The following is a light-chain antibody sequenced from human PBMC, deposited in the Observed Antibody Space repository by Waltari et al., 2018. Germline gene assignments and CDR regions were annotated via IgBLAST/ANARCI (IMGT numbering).Light chain of an antibody. CDR3: QKYEALPAT. V-gene: IGKV3-20*01. CDR1: QSISKY. Sequence: DIVLTPSPGTLSLSPGERATLSCRASQSISKYLVWYQQKPGQAPRLLIYEASIRATGIPDRFSGSGSGTDFSLIISRLEPEDFAVYYCQKYEALPATFGQGTKVEIK. J-gene: IGKJ1*01. CDR2: EAS.